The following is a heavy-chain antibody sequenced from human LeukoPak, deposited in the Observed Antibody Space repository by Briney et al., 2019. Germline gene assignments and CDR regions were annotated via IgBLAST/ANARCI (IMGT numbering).Heavy chain of an antibody. CDR2: INPNSGGT. CDR3: ARVGITFGGGDY. Sequence: ASVKVSCKASGYTFTGYYMHRVRQAPGQGLEWMGWINPNSGGTNYAQKFQGRVTMTRDTSISTAYMELSRLRSDDTAVYYCARVGITFGGGDYWGQGTLVTVSS. D-gene: IGHD3-16*01. V-gene: IGHV1-2*02. J-gene: IGHJ4*02. CDR1: GYTFTGYY.